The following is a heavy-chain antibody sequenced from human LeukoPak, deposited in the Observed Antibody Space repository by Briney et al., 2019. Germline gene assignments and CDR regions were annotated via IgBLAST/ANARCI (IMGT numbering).Heavy chain of an antibody. CDR3: ASFRRDTSDVFDT. V-gene: IGHV1-2*06. CDR2: INPNSGGT. CDR1: GYTFTDYY. D-gene: IGHD5-18*01. J-gene: IGHJ3*02. Sequence: ASVKVSCKASGYTFTDYYMHWVRQAPGQGLEWMGRINPNSGGTNYAQKFQGRVTMTRDTSISTAYMELSRLRSDDTAVYYCASFRRDTSDVFDTWGQGTMVTVSS.